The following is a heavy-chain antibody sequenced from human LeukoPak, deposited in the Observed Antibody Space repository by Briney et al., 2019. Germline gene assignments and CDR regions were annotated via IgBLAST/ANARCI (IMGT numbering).Heavy chain of an antibody. CDR3: ARVGSPPTYYYDSSGYRDAFDI. D-gene: IGHD3-22*01. V-gene: IGHV3-53*01. CDR1: GFTFSSYW. CDR2: IYSGGST. J-gene: IGHJ3*02. Sequence: GGSLRLSCAASGFTFSSYWMHWVRQAPGKGLEWVSVIYSGGSTYYADSVKGRFTISRDNSKNTLYLQMNSLRAEDTAVYYCARVGSPPTYYYDSSGYRDAFDIWGQGTMVTVSS.